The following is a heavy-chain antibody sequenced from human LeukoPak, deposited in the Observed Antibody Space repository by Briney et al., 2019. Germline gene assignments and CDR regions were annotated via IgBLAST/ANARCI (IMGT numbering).Heavy chain of an antibody. D-gene: IGHD3-22*01. CDR2: ISGSGGST. J-gene: IGHJ4*02. CDR3: AKGRRALVLYSSSWSKYYYDSSGYPD. Sequence: PGGSLRLSCAASGFTFSSYAMSWVRQAPGKGLEWVSAISGSGGSTYYADSVKGRFTISRDNSKNTLYLQMNSLRAEDTAVYYCAKGRRALVLYSSSWSKYYYDSSGYPDWGQGTLVTVSS. CDR1: GFTFSSYA. V-gene: IGHV3-23*01.